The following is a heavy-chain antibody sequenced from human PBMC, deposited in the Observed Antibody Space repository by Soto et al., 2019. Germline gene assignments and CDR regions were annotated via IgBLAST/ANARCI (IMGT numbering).Heavy chain of an antibody. CDR2: ISYDGSNK. CDR1: GFTFSSYG. Sequence: PGGSLRLSCAASGFTFSSYGMHWVRQAPGKGLEWVAVISYDGSNKYYGDSVKGRFTISRDNAKNLLYLQMNSLRAEDTAVYYCAKGEGYKWNYEFDPWGQGTLVTVSS. V-gene: IGHV3-30*18. CDR3: AKGEGYKWNYEFDP. D-gene: IGHD1-7*01. J-gene: IGHJ5*02.